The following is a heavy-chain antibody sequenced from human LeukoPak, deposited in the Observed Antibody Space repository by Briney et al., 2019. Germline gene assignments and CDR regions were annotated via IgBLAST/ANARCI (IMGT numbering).Heavy chain of an antibody. CDR3: ARIGEYYYGSGTSLDY. CDR2: INPSGGST. V-gene: IGHV1-46*01. D-gene: IGHD3-10*01. J-gene: IGHJ4*02. Sequence: ASVKVSCKASGYTFTSYYMHWVRQAPGQGLEWMGIINPSGGSTGYAQKFQGRVTMTRDMSTSTVYMELSSLRSEDTAVYYCARIGEYYYGSGTSLDYWGQGTLVTVSS. CDR1: GYTFTSYY.